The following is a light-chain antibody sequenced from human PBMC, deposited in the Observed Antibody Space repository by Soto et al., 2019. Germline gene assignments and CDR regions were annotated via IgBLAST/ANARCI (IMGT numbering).Light chain of an antibody. CDR1: QSVLHSSNNKNY. V-gene: IGKV4-1*01. Sequence: DIVMTQSPDSLAVSLGERATINCKSSQSVLHSSNNKNYLAWYQQKSGQPPKLLIYWASTRESGVPDRFSGSGSGTDFTLTISSLQAEDVAVYYCQQYYSTLTWTFGQGTKVEIK. CDR3: QQYYSTLTWT. J-gene: IGKJ1*01. CDR2: WAS.